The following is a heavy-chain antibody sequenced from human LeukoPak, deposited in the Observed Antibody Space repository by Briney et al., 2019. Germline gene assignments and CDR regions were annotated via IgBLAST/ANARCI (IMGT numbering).Heavy chain of an antibody. J-gene: IGHJ5*02. Sequence: GGSLRLSCAASGFTFSIYEMNCVRQAPGGGLEWVSGISPSGDITYYADSVKGHFTISRDNSKNTLYLQINSLRAEDTAVYYCAKDREVHWFDPWGQGTLVTVSS. CDR3: AKDREVHWFDP. V-gene: IGHV3-23*01. D-gene: IGHD1-1*01. CDR2: ISPSGDIT. CDR1: GFTFSIYE.